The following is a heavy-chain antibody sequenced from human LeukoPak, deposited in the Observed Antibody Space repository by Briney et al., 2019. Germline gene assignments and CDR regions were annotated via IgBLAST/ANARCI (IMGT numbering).Heavy chain of an antibody. CDR1: GGSISSYY. J-gene: IGHJ4*02. D-gene: IGHD3-22*01. CDR3: ARGSSSGYLYYFDY. V-gene: IGHV4-59*01. Sequence: KPSETLSLTCTVSGGSISSYYWSWIRQPPGEGLEWLGYIYYSGSTNYNPSLKSRVTISVDTSKNQFSLKLSSVTAADTAVYYCARGSSSGYLYYFDYWGQGTLVTVSS. CDR2: IYYSGST.